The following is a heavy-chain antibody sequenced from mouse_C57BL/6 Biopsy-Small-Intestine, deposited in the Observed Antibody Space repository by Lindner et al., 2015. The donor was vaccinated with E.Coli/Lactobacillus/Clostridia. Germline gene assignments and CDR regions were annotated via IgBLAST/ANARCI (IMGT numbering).Heavy chain of an antibody. D-gene: IGHD2-4*01. J-gene: IGHJ4*01. CDR1: GYSFTDYF. V-gene: IGHV1-82*01. CDR2: IDPGDGDI. CDR3: ARRDYGGDYYTLDY. Sequence: VQLQESGPELVKPGASVKISCMASGYSFTDYFMNWVKQSHGKSLEWIGRIDPGDGDINYNGKFKGKATLTSDKSSSTAYMQLSSLTSEDSAVHFCARRDYGGDYYTLDYWGQGTSVTVSS.